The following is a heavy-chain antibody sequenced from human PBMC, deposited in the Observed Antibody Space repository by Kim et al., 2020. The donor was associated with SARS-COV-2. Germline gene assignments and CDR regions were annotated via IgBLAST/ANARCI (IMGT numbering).Heavy chain of an antibody. CDR1: GGSISSGGYY. J-gene: IGHJ4*02. CDR2: IYYSGST. D-gene: IGHD3-16*01. V-gene: IGHV4-31*03. CDR3: ARDYGYYFDY. Sequence: SETLSLPCTVSGGSISSGGYYWSWIRQHPGKGLEWIGYIYYSGSTYYNPSLKSRVTISVDTSKNQFSLQLSSVTAADTAVYYCARDYGYYFDYWGQGTLVTVSS.